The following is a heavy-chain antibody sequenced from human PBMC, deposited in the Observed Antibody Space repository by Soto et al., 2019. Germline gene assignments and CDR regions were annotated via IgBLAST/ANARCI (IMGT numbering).Heavy chain of an antibody. Sequence: PGGSLRLSCAASGFTFSSYAMHWVRQAPGKGLEWVAVISYDGSNKYYADSVKGRFTISRDNSKNTLYLQMNSLRAEDTAVYYCARETHQEGLVLGWYYYYGMDVWGQGTTVTVYS. CDR2: ISYDGSNK. D-gene: IGHD6-19*01. CDR3: ARETHQEGLVLGWYYYYGMDV. V-gene: IGHV3-30-3*01. J-gene: IGHJ6*02. CDR1: GFTFSSYA.